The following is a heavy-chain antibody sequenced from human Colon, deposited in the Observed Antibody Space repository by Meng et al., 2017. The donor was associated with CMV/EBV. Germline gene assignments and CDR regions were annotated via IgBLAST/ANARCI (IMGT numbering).Heavy chain of an antibody. CDR2: AFYIGNT. CDR1: GGPVNSGSYY. Sequence: GSLRLSCTVSGGPVNSGSYYWSWIRQPPGKGLEWIGHAFYIGNTNYNPSLKSRVSMSIDTSKNQFSLRLSSVTAADTALYYCARDVVYPYYFDSWGQGIPVTVSS. D-gene: IGHD1-14*01. CDR3: ARDVVYPYYFDS. J-gene: IGHJ4*02. V-gene: IGHV4-61*01.